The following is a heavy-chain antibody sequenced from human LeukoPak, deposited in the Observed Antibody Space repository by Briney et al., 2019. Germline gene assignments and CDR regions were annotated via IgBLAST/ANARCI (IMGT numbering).Heavy chain of an antibody. Sequence: PGGSLRLSCAASGFTFSSYSMNWVRQAPGKGLEWVSSISSSSSYIYYADSVKGRFTISRDNAKNSLYLQMNSLRAEDTAVYYCARGGWGHYYDSSGHDAFDIWGQGTMVTVSS. J-gene: IGHJ3*02. V-gene: IGHV3-21*01. D-gene: IGHD3-22*01. CDR3: ARGGWGHYYDSSGHDAFDI. CDR2: ISSSSSYI. CDR1: GFTFSSYS.